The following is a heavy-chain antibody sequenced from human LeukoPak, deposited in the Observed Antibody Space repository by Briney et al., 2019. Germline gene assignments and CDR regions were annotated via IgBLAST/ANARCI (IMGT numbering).Heavy chain of an antibody. Sequence: SETLSLTCTVSGGSISSYYWSWIRQPAGEGLEWIGRIYTSGSTNYNPSLKSRVTMSVDTSKNQFSLKLSSVTAADTAVYYCARDRYCTNGVCYTMADAFDIWGQGTMVTVSS. J-gene: IGHJ3*02. CDR3: ARDRYCTNGVCYTMADAFDI. D-gene: IGHD2-8*01. CDR1: GGSISSYY. V-gene: IGHV4-4*07. CDR2: IYTSGST.